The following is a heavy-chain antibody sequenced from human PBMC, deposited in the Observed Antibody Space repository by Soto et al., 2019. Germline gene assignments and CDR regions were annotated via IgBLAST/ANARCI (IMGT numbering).Heavy chain of an antibody. J-gene: IGHJ3*02. CDR3: AKSGDYYDSSGSMPHDAFDI. V-gene: IGHV3-23*01. CDR2: ISGSGGST. CDR1: GFTFSSYA. Sequence: GGSLRLSCAASGFTFSSYAMSWVRQAPGKGLEWVSAISGSGGSTYYADSVKGRFTISRDNSKNTLYLQMNSLRAEDTAVYYCAKSGDYYDSSGSMPHDAFDIWGQGTMVTVSS. D-gene: IGHD3-22*01.